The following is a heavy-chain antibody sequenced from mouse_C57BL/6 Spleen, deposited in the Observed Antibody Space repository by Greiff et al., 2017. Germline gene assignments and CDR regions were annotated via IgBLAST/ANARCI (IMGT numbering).Heavy chain of an antibody. CDR2: ISYDGSN. J-gene: IGHJ2*01. CDR1: GYSITSGYY. CDR3: ATYGNYGYFDY. Sequence: EVKVEESGPGLVKPSQSLSLTCSVTGYSITSGYYWNWLRQFPGNKLEWMGYISYDGSNNYNPSLKNRISITRDTSKNQFFLKLNSVTTEDTATYYCATYGNYGYFDYWGQGTTLTVSS. V-gene: IGHV3-6*01. D-gene: IGHD2-1*01.